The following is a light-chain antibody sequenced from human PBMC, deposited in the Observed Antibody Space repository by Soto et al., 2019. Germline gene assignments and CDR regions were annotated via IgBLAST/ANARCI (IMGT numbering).Light chain of an antibody. CDR3: CSYAGSGTWV. CDR2: EGS. Sequence: QSALTQPASVSGSPGQSITISCTGTSSDVGSYNLVSWYQQHPGKAPKLMIYEGSKRPSGVSNRFSGSKSGNTASLTISGLQAEDEADYYCCSYAGSGTWVFAGGTKLTVL. J-gene: IGLJ2*01. CDR1: SSDVGSYNL. V-gene: IGLV2-23*01.